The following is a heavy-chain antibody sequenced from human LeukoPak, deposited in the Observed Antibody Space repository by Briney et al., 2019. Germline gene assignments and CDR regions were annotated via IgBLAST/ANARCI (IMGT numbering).Heavy chain of an antibody. D-gene: IGHD2/OR15-2a*01. Sequence: GGSLRLSCAASGNYWMHWVRQAPGKGLVWVSHINSDGSWTSYADSVKGRFTIPKDNAKNTVYLQMNSLRAEDTAVYYCVSFYETYWGRGTLVTVSS. CDR3: VSFYETY. CDR1: GNYW. CDR2: INSDGSWT. V-gene: IGHV3-74*01. J-gene: IGHJ4*02.